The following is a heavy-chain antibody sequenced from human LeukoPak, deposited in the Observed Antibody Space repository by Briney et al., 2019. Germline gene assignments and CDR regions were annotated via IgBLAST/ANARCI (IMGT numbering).Heavy chain of an antibody. CDR1: GYTFTSYG. V-gene: IGHV1-18*01. CDR2: ISAYNGNT. CDR3: ARVVWDSSGYYSDYYMDV. D-gene: IGHD3-22*01. J-gene: IGHJ6*03. Sequence: GASVKVSCKASGYTFTSYGISWVRQAPGQGLEWMGWISAYNGNTNYAQKLQGRVTMTTDTSTSTAYMELRSLRSEDTAVYYCARVVWDSSGYYSDYYMDVWGKGTTVTVSS.